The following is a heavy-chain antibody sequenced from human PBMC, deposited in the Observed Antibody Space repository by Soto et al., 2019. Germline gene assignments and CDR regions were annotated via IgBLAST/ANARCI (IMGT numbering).Heavy chain of an antibody. Sequence: SETLSLTCTVSGGCISSGDYYWSWIRQPPGKSLEWIGYIYYSGSTYYNPSLKSRVTISVDTSKNQFSLRLSSVTAADTAVYYCARWIQLWSPIGRHYRYGDVWGQGTTVTVSS. D-gene: IGHD5-18*01. CDR3: ARWIQLWSPIGRHYRYGDV. J-gene: IGHJ6*02. V-gene: IGHV4-30-4*01. CDR1: GGCISSGDYY. CDR2: IYYSGST.